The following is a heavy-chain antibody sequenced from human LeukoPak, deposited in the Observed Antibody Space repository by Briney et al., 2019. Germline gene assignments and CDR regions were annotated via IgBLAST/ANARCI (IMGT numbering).Heavy chain of an antibody. Sequence: PSETLSLTCTVSGGSISSYYWSWIRQPAGKGLEWIGRIYTSGSTNYNPSLKSRVTMPVDTSKNQFSLKLSSVTAADTAVYYCARSRYYYDSSGYPHVGNFDYWGQGTLVTVSS. CDR2: IYTSGST. J-gene: IGHJ4*02. D-gene: IGHD3-22*01. CDR1: GGSISSYY. CDR3: ARSRYYYDSSGYPHVGNFDY. V-gene: IGHV4-4*07.